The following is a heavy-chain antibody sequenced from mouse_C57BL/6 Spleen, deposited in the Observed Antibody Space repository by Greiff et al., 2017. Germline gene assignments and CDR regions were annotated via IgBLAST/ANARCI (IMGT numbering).Heavy chain of an antibody. J-gene: IGHJ1*03. CDR1: GFTFSSYA. CDR3: ARGGYDYDESYWYFDV. Sequence: EVKVVESGGGLVKPGGSLKLSCAASGFTFSSYAMSWVRQTPEKRLEWVATISDGGSYTYYPDNVKGRFTISRDNAKNNLYLQMSHLKSEDTAMYYCARGGYDYDESYWYFDVWGTGTTVTVSS. D-gene: IGHD2-4*01. V-gene: IGHV5-4*03. CDR2: ISDGGSYT.